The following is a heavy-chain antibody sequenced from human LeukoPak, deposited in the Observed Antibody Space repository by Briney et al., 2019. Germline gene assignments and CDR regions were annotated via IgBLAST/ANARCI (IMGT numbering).Heavy chain of an antibody. D-gene: IGHD5-18*01. Sequence: SVKVSCKASGGTFSSYAISWVRQAPGQGLEWMGGIIPIFGTANYAQKFQGRVTITADESTSTAYMELSSLRSEDTAVYYCARGYIGYSYGSAFDYWGQGTLVTVSS. CDR2: IIPIFGTA. CDR1: GGTFSSYA. J-gene: IGHJ4*02. CDR3: ARGYIGYSYGSAFDY. V-gene: IGHV1-69*13.